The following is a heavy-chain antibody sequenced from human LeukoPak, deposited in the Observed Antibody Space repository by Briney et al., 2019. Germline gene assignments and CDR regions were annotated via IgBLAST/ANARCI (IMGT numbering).Heavy chain of an antibody. CDR2: INPNSGGT. J-gene: IGHJ4*02. Sequence: ASVKVSCKASGYTFTDYYLHWVRQAPGQGLEWMGWINPNSGGTNYAQNFQGRVTMTRDTSMSTTYMELKRLRSDDTAVYYCARDLGISGWYAPPLGYFDYWGQGTLLTVSS. V-gene: IGHV1-2*02. CDR1: GYTFTDYY. CDR3: ARDLGISGWYAPPLGYFDY. D-gene: IGHD6-19*01.